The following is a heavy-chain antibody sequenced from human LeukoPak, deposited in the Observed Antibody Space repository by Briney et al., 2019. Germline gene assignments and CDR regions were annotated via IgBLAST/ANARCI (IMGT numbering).Heavy chain of an antibody. J-gene: IGHJ4*02. V-gene: IGHV4-34*01. D-gene: IGHD3-22*01. CDR2: IYYSGST. Sequence: SETLSLTCAVYGGSFSGYYWSWIRQPPGKGLEWIGSIYYSGSTYYNPSLKSRVTISVDTSKNQFSLKLSSVTAADTAVYYCARRKSGYYSYYFDYWGQGTLVTVSS. CDR3: ARRKSGYYSYYFDY. CDR1: GGSFSGYY.